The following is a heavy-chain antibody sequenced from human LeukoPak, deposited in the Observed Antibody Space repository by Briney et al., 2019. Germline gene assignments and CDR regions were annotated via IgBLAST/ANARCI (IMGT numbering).Heavy chain of an antibody. D-gene: IGHD1-14*01. V-gene: IGHV4-59*01. Sequence: SETLSLTCTVSGGSISSYYWSWIRQPPGKGLEWIGYIYYRGSTNYNPSLKSRVTISVDTSKNQFSLKLSSVTAADTAVYYCARGISLDFDYWGQGTLVTVSS. CDR1: GGSISSYY. CDR3: ARGISLDFDY. CDR2: IYYRGST. J-gene: IGHJ4*02.